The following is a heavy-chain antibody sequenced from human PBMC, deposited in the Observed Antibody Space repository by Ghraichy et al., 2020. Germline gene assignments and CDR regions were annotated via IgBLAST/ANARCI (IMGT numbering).Heavy chain of an antibody. D-gene: IGHD2-2*01. Sequence: GGSLRLSCAASGFTFSSYSMNWVRQAPGKGLEWVSSISSSSSYIYYADSVKGRFTISRDNAKNSLYLQMNSLRAEDTAVYYCARVSQYCSSTSCYDQWTNYYYYGMDVWGQGTTVTVSS. CDR3: ARVSQYCSSTSCYDQWTNYYYYGMDV. CDR1: GFTFSSYS. J-gene: IGHJ6*02. V-gene: IGHV3-21*01. CDR2: ISSSSSYI.